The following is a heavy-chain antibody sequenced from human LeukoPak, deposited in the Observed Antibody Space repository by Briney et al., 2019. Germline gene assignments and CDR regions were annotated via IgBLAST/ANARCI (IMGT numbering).Heavy chain of an antibody. Sequence: PGGSLRLSCAASGFTFDDYGMSWVRQAPGKGLEWVSGINWNGGSTGYADSVKGRFTISRDNAKNSLYLQMNSLRAEDTAVYYCATEFALVPAADDAFDIWGQGTMVTVSS. CDR3: ATEFALVPAADDAFDI. CDR2: INWNGGST. V-gene: IGHV3-20*04. J-gene: IGHJ3*02. D-gene: IGHD2-2*01. CDR1: GFTFDDYG.